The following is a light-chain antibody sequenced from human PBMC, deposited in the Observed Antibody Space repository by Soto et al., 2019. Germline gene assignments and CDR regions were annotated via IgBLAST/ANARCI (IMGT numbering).Light chain of an antibody. CDR3: AAWDDSLNGWV. J-gene: IGLJ3*02. Sequence: QSVLTQPPSASGTPGQTVTISCSGNTSNIGSNTVNWYQQLPGAAPKLLIYRNNHRPSGVPDRFSGSKSGSSASLAISGLQSEDEADFYCAAWDDSLNGWVFGGGTKLPVL. V-gene: IGLV1-44*01. CDR2: RNN. CDR1: TSNIGSNT.